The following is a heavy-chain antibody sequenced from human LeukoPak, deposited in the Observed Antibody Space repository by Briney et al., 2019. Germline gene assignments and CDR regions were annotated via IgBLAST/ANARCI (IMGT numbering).Heavy chain of an antibody. Sequence: GSLRLSCAASGFTFSSYSMNWIRQPPGKGLEWIGSIYYSGSTYYNPSLKSRVTISVDTSKNQFSLKLSSVTAADTAVYYCARHDVRYFDWLLSFFDYWGQGTLVTVSS. CDR1: GFTFSSYS. CDR3: ARHDVRYFDWLLSFFDY. CDR2: IYYSGST. D-gene: IGHD3-9*01. V-gene: IGHV4-39*01. J-gene: IGHJ4*02.